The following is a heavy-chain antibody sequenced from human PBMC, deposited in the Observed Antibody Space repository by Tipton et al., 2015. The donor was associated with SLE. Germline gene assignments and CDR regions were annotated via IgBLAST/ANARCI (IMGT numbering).Heavy chain of an antibody. CDR2: ISGSGLST. Sequence: SLRLSCAASGFTFSSYAMNCVRQAPGKGLEWVSTISGSGLSTYYAESVKGRFIISRDNSENTLYLQMNSLRAEDTAVYYCARDMRYSSSWAVDGMDVWGQGTTVTVSS. V-gene: IGHV3-23*01. CDR1: GFTFSSYA. D-gene: IGHD6-13*01. J-gene: IGHJ6*02. CDR3: ARDMRYSSSWAVDGMDV.